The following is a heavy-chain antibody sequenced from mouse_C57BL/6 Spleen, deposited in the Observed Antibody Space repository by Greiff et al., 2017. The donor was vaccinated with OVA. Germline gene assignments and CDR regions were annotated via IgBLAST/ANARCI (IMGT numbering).Heavy chain of an antibody. J-gene: IGHJ1*03. CDR1: GYTFTDYN. V-gene: IGHV1-22*01. CDR2: INPNNGGT. Sequence: VQLQQSGPELVKPGASVKMSCKASGYTFTDYNMHWVKQSHGKSLEWIGYINPNNGGTSYNQKFKGKATLTVNKSSSTAYMELRSLTSEDSAVYYCARGGGWDYWYFDVWGTGTTVTVSS. D-gene: IGHD4-1*01. CDR3: ARGGGWDYWYFDV.